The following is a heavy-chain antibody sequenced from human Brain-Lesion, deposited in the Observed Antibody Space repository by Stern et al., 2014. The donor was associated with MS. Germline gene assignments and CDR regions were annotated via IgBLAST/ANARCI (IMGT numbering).Heavy chain of an antibody. V-gene: IGHV1-24*01. D-gene: IGHD1-26*01. J-gene: IGHJ4*02. Sequence: HVQLVESGAEVKKPGASVKVSCQVSGYTLNELSMHWVRQAPRKGLEWMGGFDPEDGETIYAQKFQGRVTMTEDTSTDTAYMELSSLRSEDTAVYYCATLSPGAGGNYYRHFDYWGRGTLVTVSS. CDR2: FDPEDGET. CDR3: ATLSPGAGGNYYRHFDY. CDR1: GYTLNELS.